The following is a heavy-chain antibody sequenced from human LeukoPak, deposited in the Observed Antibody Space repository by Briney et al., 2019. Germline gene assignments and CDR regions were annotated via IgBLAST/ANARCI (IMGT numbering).Heavy chain of an antibody. CDR2: IYHSGST. CDR3: ARDPPGVAFDI. Sequence: PSETLSLTCTVSGYSISSGYYWGWIRQPPGKGLEWIGSIYHSGSTNYNPSLKSRVTISVDKSKNQFSLKLSSVTAADTAVYYCARDPPGVAFDIWGQGTMVTVSS. V-gene: IGHV4-38-2*02. D-gene: IGHD7-27*01. CDR1: GYSISSGYY. J-gene: IGHJ3*02.